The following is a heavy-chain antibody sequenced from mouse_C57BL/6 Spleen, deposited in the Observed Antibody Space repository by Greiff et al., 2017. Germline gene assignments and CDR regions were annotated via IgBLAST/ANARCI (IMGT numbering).Heavy chain of an antibody. CDR3: AKGNYGSSYLDY. D-gene: IGHD1-1*01. J-gene: IGHJ2*01. Sequence: EVKLVESGPGLAKPSQTLSLTCSVTGYSITSDYWNWIRKFPGNKLEYMGYISYSGNTYYNPSLKSRISITRNTSKNQYYLQLNAVTTEDTATYYCAKGNYGSSYLDYWGQGTTLTVSS. CDR1: GYSITSDY. CDR2: ISYSGNT. V-gene: IGHV3-8*01.